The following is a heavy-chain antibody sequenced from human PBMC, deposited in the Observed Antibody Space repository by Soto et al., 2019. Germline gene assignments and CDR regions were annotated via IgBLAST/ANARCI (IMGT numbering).Heavy chain of an antibody. CDR1: GFTFISYG. J-gene: IGHJ6*02. CDR2: ISYDGSNK. Sequence: GGSLRLSCAASGFTFISYGMHWVRQAPCKGLEWVAVISYDGSNKYYADSVKGRFTIPRDNSKNTLYLQMNSLRAEDTAVYYCATSTRGQLVLYYYYGMDVWGQGTTVTVSS. D-gene: IGHD6-6*01. V-gene: IGHV3-30*03. CDR3: ATSTRGQLVLYYYYGMDV.